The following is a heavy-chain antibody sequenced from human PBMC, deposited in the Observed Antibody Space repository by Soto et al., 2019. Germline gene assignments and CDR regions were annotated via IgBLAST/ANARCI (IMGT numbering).Heavy chain of an antibody. CDR2: IWFDGSNK. CDR1: GLNFSSYG. V-gene: IGHV3-33*01. Sequence: GGSLRLSCAAAGLNFSSYGMHWVRQAPGKGLEWVAVIWFDGSNKFYADSVKGRFTISRDNSKNTVSLQMNSLRDEDSAAYYCATTGPYWGQGTLVTVSS. J-gene: IGHJ4*02. CDR3: ATTGPY.